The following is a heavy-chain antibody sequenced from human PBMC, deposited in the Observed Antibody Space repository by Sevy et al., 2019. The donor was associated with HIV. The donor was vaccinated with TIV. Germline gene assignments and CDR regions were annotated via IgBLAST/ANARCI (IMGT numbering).Heavy chain of an antibody. Sequence: SGPTLVNPTQTLTLTCTLSGLSLSTRGVGVGWIRQPPGKALERHALIYWDDVTYYRPSLRRRLTITRDTSENQVVVLTMTNMDPVDTATYYCAHNGRDSYYRGIVWGQGALVTVSS. CDR2: IYWDDVT. J-gene: IGHJ4*02. V-gene: IGHV2-5*02. CDR3: AHNGRDSYYRGIV. D-gene: IGHD1-26*01. CDR1: GLSLSTRGVG.